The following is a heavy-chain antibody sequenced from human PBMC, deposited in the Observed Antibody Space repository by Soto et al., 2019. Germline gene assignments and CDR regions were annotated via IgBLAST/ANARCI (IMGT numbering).Heavy chain of an antibody. V-gene: IGHV3-48*02. D-gene: IGHD5-18*01. Sequence: PGGSLRLSCAASGFTLSSYSMNWVRQAPGKGLEWVSYISSGSTTIYYADSVKGRFTISRDNAENSLSLQMNSLRDEDTAVYYCARVRGYSYGHFDYWGQGTLVTVSS. CDR2: ISSGSTTI. CDR1: GFTLSSYS. J-gene: IGHJ4*02. CDR3: ARVRGYSYGHFDY.